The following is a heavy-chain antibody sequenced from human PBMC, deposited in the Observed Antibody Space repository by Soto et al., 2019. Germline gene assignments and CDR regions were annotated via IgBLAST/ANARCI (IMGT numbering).Heavy chain of an antibody. CDR2: IYYSGST. D-gene: IGHD3-9*01. Sequence: SETLSLTCTVSGGSVSGHYWSWIRQPPGKGLEWIGCIYYSGSTTYNPSLKSRVTISVDTSKNQFSLKLSSVTAADTAVYYCARRTGPAIYYYYYYMDVWGKGTTVTVSS. J-gene: IGHJ6*03. CDR1: GGSVSGHY. CDR3: ARRTGPAIYYYYYYMDV. V-gene: IGHV4-59*08.